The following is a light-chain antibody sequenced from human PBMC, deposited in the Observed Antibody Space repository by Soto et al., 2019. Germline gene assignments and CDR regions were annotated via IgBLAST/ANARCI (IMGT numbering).Light chain of an antibody. V-gene: IGLV2-8*01. CDR2: EVY. Sequence: QSVLTQPPSASGSPGQSVTISCTGTRDDVGGYNYVSWFQQLPGKAPKLMIYEVYKRPTGVPARFSGSKSGNTASLTVSGLLAGDEAIYYCSSYVTSNVVVFGGGTKLTVL. J-gene: IGLJ2*01. CDR1: RDDVGGYNY. CDR3: SSYVTSNVVV.